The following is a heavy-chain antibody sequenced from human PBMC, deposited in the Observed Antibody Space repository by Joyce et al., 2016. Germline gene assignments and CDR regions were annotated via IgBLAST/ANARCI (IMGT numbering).Heavy chain of an antibody. CDR2: IMCSGGSI. J-gene: IGHJ6*03. V-gene: IGHV3-23*01. CDR3: AKVAEGSAVYFYYMDV. D-gene: IGHD6-6*01. Sequence: EVQLLVSGGGLVQPAGSLRLSCAASGFTFSSYAMSWVRQAPGKGLEWVSVIMCSGGSIYDAESVKGRFTFSRDNSKNTLYLQMNSLRAEDTAVYYCAKVAEGSAVYFYYMDVWGKGTTVTVSS. CDR1: GFTFSSYA.